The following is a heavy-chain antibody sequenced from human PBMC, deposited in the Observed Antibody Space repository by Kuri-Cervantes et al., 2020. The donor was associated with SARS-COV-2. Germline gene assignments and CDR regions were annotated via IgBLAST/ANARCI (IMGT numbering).Heavy chain of an antibody. D-gene: IGHD2-8*01. Sequence: GESLKISCAASGFTFSSYAMHRVRQAPGKGLEWVAVISYGGSNKYYAASVKGRFTISRDNSKNTLYLQMNSLRAEDTAVYYCARRVYGSPDYWGQGTLVTVSS. CDR1: GFTFSSYA. J-gene: IGHJ4*02. CDR3: ARRVYGSPDY. CDR2: ISYGGSNK. V-gene: IGHV3-30-3*01.